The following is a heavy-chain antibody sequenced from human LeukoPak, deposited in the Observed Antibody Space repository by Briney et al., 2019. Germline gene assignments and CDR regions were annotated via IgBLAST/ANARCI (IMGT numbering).Heavy chain of an antibody. Sequence: GESLKISCKGSGYSFTSYWIGWVRQMPGKGLEWMGIIYPGDSDTRYSPSFQGQVTISADKSISTAYLQWSSLKASDTAMYYCARFSYCSGGSCFLRGMDVWGQGTTVTVSS. D-gene: IGHD2-15*01. CDR3: ARFSYCSGGSCFLRGMDV. V-gene: IGHV5-51*01. CDR2: IYPGDSDT. CDR1: GYSFTSYW. J-gene: IGHJ6*02.